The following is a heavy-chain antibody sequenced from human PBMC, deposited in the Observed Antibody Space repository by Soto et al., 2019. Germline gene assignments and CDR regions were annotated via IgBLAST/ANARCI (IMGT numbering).Heavy chain of an antibody. CDR3: ATPGDHGLGMDV. J-gene: IGHJ6*02. D-gene: IGHD2-21*01. CDR2: FDPEDGET. Sequence: ASVKVSCKVSGYTLTELSMHWVRQAPGKGLEWMGGFDPEDGETIYAQKFQGRVTMTEDTSTDTAYMELSSLRSEDTAVYYCATPGDHGLGMDVWGQGTTVTVSS. CDR1: GYTLTELS. V-gene: IGHV1-24*01.